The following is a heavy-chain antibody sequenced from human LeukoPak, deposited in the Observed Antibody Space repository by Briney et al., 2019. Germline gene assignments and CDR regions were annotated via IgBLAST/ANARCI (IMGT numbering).Heavy chain of an antibody. CDR1: GLTLRPYS. D-gene: IGHD3-22*01. Sequence: GGSLRLPCAFSGLTLRPYSMRWVRQAPGKGLEWVSVLSGGGGGTYYADSVRGRFNISRDDSRNTVYLQMNSLIAEDRALYHCAKASSAINPYYGLDVWGQGTTVTVSS. V-gene: IGHV3-23*01. J-gene: IGHJ6*02. CDR3: AKASSAINPYYGLDV. CDR2: LSGGGGGT.